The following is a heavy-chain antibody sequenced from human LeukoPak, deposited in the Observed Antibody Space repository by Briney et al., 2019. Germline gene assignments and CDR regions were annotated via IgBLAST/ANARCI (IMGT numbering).Heavy chain of an antibody. CDR2: ICYGGCEK. V-gene: IGHV3-33*01. Sequence: GGSLRLSCAASGFSFGNYGMHWVGQAPGKGVEWVALICYGGCEKYYADSVKGRFTISRDNSKNTLYLQINSLSAEDTAVYFCASAPMGTSGLYFDYCGQGTLVTVSS. J-gene: IGHJ4*02. D-gene: IGHD5-18*01. CDR3: ASAPMGTSGLYFDY. CDR1: GFSFGNYG.